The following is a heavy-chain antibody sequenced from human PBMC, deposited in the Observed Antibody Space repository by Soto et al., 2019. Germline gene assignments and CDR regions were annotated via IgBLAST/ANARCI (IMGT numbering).Heavy chain of an antibody. CDR3: AGAGLGTLFDY. CDR2: ISSSGSTI. Sequence: QVQLVESGGGLVKPGGSPRLSCAASGFTFSDYYMSWIRQAPGKGLEWVSYISSSGSTIYYADSVKGRFTISRDNAKKSLYLQMNRLEAQETAVYYCAGAGLGTLFDYWGQGTLVTVSS. J-gene: IGHJ4*02. V-gene: IGHV3-11*01. CDR1: GFTFSDYY. D-gene: IGHD3-16*01.